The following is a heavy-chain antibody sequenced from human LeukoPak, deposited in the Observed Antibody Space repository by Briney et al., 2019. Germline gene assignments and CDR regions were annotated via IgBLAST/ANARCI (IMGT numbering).Heavy chain of an antibody. V-gene: IGHV3-11*01. CDR3: ARDWNRYYFDY. Sequence: GGSLRLSCAASGFTFSDFYMTWIRQAPGKGLEWVSYISSSGSTIYYADSVKGRFTISRDNAKNSVYLQMNSLRAEDTAVYYYARDWNRYYFDYWGQGTLVTVSS. D-gene: IGHD1-1*01. J-gene: IGHJ4*02. CDR2: ISSSGSTI. CDR1: GFTFSDFY.